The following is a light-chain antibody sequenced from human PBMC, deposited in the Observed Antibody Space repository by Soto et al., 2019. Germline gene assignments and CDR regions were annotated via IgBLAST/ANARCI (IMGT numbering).Light chain of an antibody. CDR2: KAS. CDR3: QQYETYAT. J-gene: IGKJ1*01. CDR1: QSVGRW. Sequence: IQTTQSPATLPASVGDSVTITCRASQSVGRWLAWYQQKPGKAPQVLIYKASDLKSGVPSRFSGSGSGTEFTLTISGLQPDDSATYYCQQYETYATFGQGTKVDIK. V-gene: IGKV1-5*03.